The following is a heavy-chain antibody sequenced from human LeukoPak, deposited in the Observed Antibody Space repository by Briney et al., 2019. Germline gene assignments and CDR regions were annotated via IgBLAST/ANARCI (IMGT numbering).Heavy chain of an antibody. CDR2: VYTSGST. CDR1: GGSINSNY. D-gene: IGHD3-3*01. J-gene: IGHJ4*02. Sequence: SAPLSLPCTVSGGSINSNYWSWIRPPAGKGLEWIGRVYTSGSTNYNPSLKSRVTMSVDTSKNQFSLKLSSVTAADTAVYYCAREKDFSLWDAAVDYWGQGTLVTVSS. CDR3: AREKDFSLWDAAVDY. V-gene: IGHV4-4*07.